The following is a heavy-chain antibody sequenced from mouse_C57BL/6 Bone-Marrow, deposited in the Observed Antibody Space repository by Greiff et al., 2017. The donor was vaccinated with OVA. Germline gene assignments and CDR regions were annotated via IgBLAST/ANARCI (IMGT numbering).Heavy chain of an antibody. Sequence: EVKLMESGEGLVKPGGSLKLSCAASGFTFSSYAMSWVRQTPEKRLEWVAYISSGGDYIYYADTVKGRFTISRDNARNTLYLQMSSLKSEDTAMYYCTRDWGTTVVATDAYWGQGTLVTVSA. V-gene: IGHV5-9-1*02. D-gene: IGHD1-1*01. CDR1: GFTFSSYA. CDR2: ISSGGDYI. J-gene: IGHJ3*01. CDR3: TRDWGTTVVATDAY.